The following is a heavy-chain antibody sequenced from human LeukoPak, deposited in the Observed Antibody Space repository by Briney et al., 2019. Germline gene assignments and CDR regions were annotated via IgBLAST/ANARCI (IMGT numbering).Heavy chain of an antibody. Sequence: PGGSLRLSCAASGFAFSSYAMSWVRQAPGKGLEWVSAISGSGGSTYYADSVKGRFTISRDNPKNTLYLQMNSLRAEDTAVYYCAGAGDYVYYWGQGTLVTVSS. CDR1: GFAFSSYA. D-gene: IGHD4-17*01. V-gene: IGHV3-23*01. CDR2: ISGSGGST. J-gene: IGHJ4*02. CDR3: AGAGDYVYY.